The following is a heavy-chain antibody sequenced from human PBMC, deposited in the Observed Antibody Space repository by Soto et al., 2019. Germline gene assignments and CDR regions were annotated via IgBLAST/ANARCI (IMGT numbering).Heavy chain of an antibody. CDR2: IGTAGDT. J-gene: IGHJ2*01. CDR1: GFTFSSYD. Sequence: EVQLVESGGGLVQPGGSLRLSCAASGFTFSSYDMHWVRQATGKGLEWVSTIGTAGDTYYPGSVKGRFTISRENAKNSLYLQMSSLRAEDTAVYYCARRGPYDSSGYSRPNYWYFDLWGRGTLVTVSS. V-gene: IGHV3-13*01. CDR3: ARRGPYDSSGYSRPNYWYFDL. D-gene: IGHD3-22*01.